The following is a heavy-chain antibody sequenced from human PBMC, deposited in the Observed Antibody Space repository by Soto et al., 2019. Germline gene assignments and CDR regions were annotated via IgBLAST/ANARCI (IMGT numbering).Heavy chain of an antibody. CDR1: GFTFSSYA. D-gene: IGHD6-19*01. CDR2: IGGSGGST. CDR3: AKDPVDSSGWYGWFDP. Sequence: PGGSLRLSCAASGFTFSSYAMSWVRQAPGKGLEWVSAIGGSGGSTYYADSVKGRFTISRDNSKNTLYLQMNSLRAEDTAVYYCAKDPVDSSGWYGWFDPWGQGTLVTVSS. V-gene: IGHV3-23*01. J-gene: IGHJ5*02.